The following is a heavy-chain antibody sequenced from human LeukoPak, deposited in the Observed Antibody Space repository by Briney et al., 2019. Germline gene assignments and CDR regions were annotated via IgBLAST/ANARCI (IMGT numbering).Heavy chain of an antibody. CDR1: GGSFSGYY. Sequence: SETLSLTCAVYGGSFSGYYWSWIRQPPGKGLEWIREINHSGSTNYNPSLKSRVTISVDTSKNQFSLKLSSVTAADTAVYYCARGRGIWGRWFDPWGQGTLVTVSS. D-gene: IGHD2/OR15-2a*01. CDR2: INHSGST. V-gene: IGHV4-34*01. J-gene: IGHJ5*02. CDR3: ARGRGIWGRWFDP.